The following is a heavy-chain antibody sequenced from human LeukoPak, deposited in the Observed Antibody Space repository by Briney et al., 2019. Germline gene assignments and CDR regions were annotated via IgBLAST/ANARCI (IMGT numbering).Heavy chain of an antibody. CDR3: AKDLLGRAGYYNLDY. D-gene: IGHD3-9*01. Sequence: GGSLRLSCAASGFTFSTYVMNWVRQAPGKGLEWVSTISDSGGSTYYADSVKGRFTISRDNSKSTLYLQMNSLRAEDTAVYYCAKDLLGRAGYYNLDYWGQGTLVTVSS. V-gene: IGHV3-23*01. J-gene: IGHJ4*02. CDR1: GFTFSTYV. CDR2: ISDSGGST.